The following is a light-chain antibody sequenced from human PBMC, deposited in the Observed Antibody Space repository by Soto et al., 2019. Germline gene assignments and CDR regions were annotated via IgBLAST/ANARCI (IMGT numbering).Light chain of an antibody. V-gene: IGLV1-44*01. CDR2: SNS. J-gene: IGLJ1*01. Sequence: QSVLTQPPSASKTPGQTVTISCSGSSSNIGSNPVNWYQQLPGTAPTLLMYSNSQRPSGVPDRLSASKSCASASLAISGRQSDDEADYYCAAWDDSRNGLDVFGTGTKLTVL. CDR3: AAWDDSRNGLDV. CDR1: SSNIGSNP.